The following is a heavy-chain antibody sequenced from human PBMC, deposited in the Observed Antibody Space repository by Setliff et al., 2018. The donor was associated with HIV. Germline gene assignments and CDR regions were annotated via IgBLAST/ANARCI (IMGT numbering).Heavy chain of an antibody. CDR3: ATRGEQLYFYGMDV. V-gene: IGHV7-4-1*02. Sequence: ASVKVSCKASGYTFTSKHISWVRQAPGQGLEWMGWISAYTGDPTYAQGFTGRFVFSFDTSVSTAYLQISGLKAEDTAVYYCATRGEQLYFYGMDVWGQGTTVTV. J-gene: IGHJ6*02. CDR1: GYTFTSKH. D-gene: IGHD1-26*01. CDR2: ISAYTGDP.